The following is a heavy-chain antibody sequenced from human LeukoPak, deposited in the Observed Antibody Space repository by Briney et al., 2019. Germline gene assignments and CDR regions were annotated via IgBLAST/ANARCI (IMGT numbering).Heavy chain of an antibody. CDR2: ISGGGGST. V-gene: IGHV3-43*02. Sequence: PGGSLRLSCAASGFTFDDYAIHWVRQAPGKGLEWVSLISGGGGSTYYADSVKGRFTISRDNSKNSLYLQMNSPRTEDTALYYCAKDLNFIDYDIGPGFGMDVWGQGTTVTVSS. D-gene: IGHD3-9*01. J-gene: IGHJ6*02. CDR1: GFTFDDYA. CDR3: AKDLNFIDYDIGPGFGMDV.